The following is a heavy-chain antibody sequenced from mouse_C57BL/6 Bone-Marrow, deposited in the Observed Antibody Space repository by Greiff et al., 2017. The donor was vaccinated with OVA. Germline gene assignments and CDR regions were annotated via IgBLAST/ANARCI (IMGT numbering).Heavy chain of an antibody. CDR3: ARGRVSQPFAY. D-gene: IGHD2-2*01. Sequence: VQLQQSGPELVKPGDSVKISCKASGYSFTGYFMNWVMQSHGKSLEWIGRINAYNGDTFYNQKFKGKATLNVDKSSSASNMELRRQTSEDSEDYSCARGRVSQPFAYWGQGTLVTVSA. V-gene: IGHV1-20*01. J-gene: IGHJ3*01. CDR2: INAYNGDT. CDR1: GYSFTGYF.